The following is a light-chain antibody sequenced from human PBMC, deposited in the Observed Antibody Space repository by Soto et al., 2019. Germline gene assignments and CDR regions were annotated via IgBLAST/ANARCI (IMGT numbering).Light chain of an antibody. CDR2: GAS. J-gene: IGKJ2*01. CDR1: QSVSSN. V-gene: IGKV3-15*01. Sequence: EIVMTQSPATLSVSPGERATLSCRASQSVSSNLAWYQQKPGQAPRLLIYGASTRATGIPARFSGSGSGTEFPLTFSSLHFKNFAFYYCQHYKNWPPSTLGRGTSWRSN. CDR3: QHYKNWPPST.